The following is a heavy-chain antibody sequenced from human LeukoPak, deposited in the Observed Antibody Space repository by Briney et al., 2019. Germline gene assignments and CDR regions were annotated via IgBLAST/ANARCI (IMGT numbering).Heavy chain of an antibody. J-gene: IGHJ4*02. V-gene: IGHV3-7*04. CDR1: GHCFSSYW. CDR2: IKQDGGEK. CDR3: ARDPLGADSFDH. D-gene: IGHD1-26*01. Sequence: GGSLTLFCPVPGHCFSSYWLILVGQAPGKGLEWVANIKQDGGEKHYVDSVKGRFTISRDNAKDSLYLQMNSLRAGDTALYYCARDPLGADSFDHWGQGTLVTVSS.